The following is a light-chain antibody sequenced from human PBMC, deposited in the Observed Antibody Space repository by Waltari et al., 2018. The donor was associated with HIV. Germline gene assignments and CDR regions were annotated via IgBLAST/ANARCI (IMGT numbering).Light chain of an antibody. CDR1: RSDVGSTMS. CDR2: NVN. Sequence: QSPLTQPASVSGSPGQPVTITCTGSRSDVGSTMSVPWYQRHPGKGPRLIIYNVNSPPSGVSSRFSGSKSGNTASLTISGLQTDDEAEYICCSYAGTVTYLVFGGGTKLTVL. V-gene: IGLV2-23*02. J-gene: IGLJ2*01. CDR3: CSYAGTVTYLV.